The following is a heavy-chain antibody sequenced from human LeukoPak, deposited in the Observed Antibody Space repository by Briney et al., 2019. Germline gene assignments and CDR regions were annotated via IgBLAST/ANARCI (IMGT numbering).Heavy chain of an antibody. Sequence: GGSLRLSCAASGFTFSRYAMHWVRQAPGKGLEYVSAISSNGGSTYYANSVKGRFTISRDNAKNSLYLQMNSLRAEDTAVYYCASTYYYDSSGSSGDYWGQGTLVTVSS. J-gene: IGHJ4*02. CDR3: ASTYYYDSSGSSGDY. D-gene: IGHD3-22*01. CDR2: ISSNGGST. CDR1: GFTFSRYA. V-gene: IGHV3-64*01.